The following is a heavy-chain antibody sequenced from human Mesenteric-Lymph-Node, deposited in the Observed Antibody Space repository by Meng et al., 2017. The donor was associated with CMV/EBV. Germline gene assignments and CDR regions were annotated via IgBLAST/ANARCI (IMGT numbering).Heavy chain of an antibody. Sequence: GGSLRLSCAASGFTFSNYGMHWVRQAPGKGLEWVAFIQSDGSNKYYADSVKGRFTISRDNSKNTLYLQMNSLRAEDTAVYYCAKDLLVVVTYYFDYWGQGTLVTVSS. CDR3: AKDLLVVVTYYFDY. CDR2: IQSDGSNK. J-gene: IGHJ4*02. D-gene: IGHD2-21*02. CDR1: GFTFSNYG. V-gene: IGHV3-30*02.